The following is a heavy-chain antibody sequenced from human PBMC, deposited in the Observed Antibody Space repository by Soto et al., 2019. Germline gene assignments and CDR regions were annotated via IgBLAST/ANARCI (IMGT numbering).Heavy chain of an antibody. CDR1: GYTFTSYG. CDR2: ISAYNGNT. D-gene: IGHD6-13*01. V-gene: IGHV1-18*01. J-gene: IGHJ6*02. CDR3: ARDRVQIAAAGIYYGMDV. Sequence: QVQLVQSGAEVKKPGASVKVSCKASGYTFTSYGISWVRQAPGQGLEWMGWISAYNGNTNYAQKLQGRVTMTTDTSTSTAYMELRSRRSDDTAVYYCARDRVQIAAAGIYYGMDVWGQGTTVTVSS.